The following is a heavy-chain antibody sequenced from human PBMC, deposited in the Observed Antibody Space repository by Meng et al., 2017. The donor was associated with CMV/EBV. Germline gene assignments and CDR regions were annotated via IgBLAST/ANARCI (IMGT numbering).Heavy chain of an antibody. CDR1: GGTFSSYT. CDR2: IIPILGIA. CDR3: AREDRDEVLGYYYGMDV. J-gene: IGHJ6*02. D-gene: IGHD2-8*01. V-gene: IGHV1-69*04. Sequence: SVKVSCKASGGTFSSYTISWVRQAPGQGLEWMGRIIPILGIANYAQKFQGRVTITADKSTSTAYMELSNLRSEDTAVYYCAREDRDEVLGYYYGMDVWGQGTTVTVSS.